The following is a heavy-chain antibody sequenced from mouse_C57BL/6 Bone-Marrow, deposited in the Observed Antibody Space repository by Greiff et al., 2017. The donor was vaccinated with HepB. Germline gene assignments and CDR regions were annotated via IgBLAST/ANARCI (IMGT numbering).Heavy chain of an antibody. D-gene: IGHD2-1*01. CDR1: GYTFTSYW. V-gene: IGHV1-53*01. J-gene: IGHJ4*01. CDR3: AREEICYGNHYYAMDY. Sequence: QVQLQQPGTELVKPGASVKLSCKASGYTFTSYWMHWVKQRPGQGLEWIGNINPSNGGTNYNEKFKSKATLTVDKSSRPAYMQLSSLTSEDSAVYYCAREEICYGNHYYAMDYWGPGTSVTVSS. CDR2: INPSNGGT.